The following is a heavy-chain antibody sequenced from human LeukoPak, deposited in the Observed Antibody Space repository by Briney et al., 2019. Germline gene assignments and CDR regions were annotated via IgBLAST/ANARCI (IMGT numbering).Heavy chain of an antibody. CDR2: ISSSSSYI. D-gene: IGHD6-13*01. V-gene: IGHV3-21*01. CDR3: ARAPSSSSSWYRGY. J-gene: IGHJ4*02. Sequence: TGGSLRLSCAASGFTFSSYSMNWVRQAPGKGLEWVSSISSSSSYIYYADSVKGRFTISRDNAKNSLYLQMNSLRAEDTAVYYCARAPSSSSSWYRGYWGQGTLVTVSS. CDR1: GFTFSSYS.